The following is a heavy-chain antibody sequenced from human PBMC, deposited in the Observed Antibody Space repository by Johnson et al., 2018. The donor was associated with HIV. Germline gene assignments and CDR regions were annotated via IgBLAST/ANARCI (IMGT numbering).Heavy chain of an antibody. CDR2: ISGSGGSK. CDR3: AKVRYYDRDAFDI. V-gene: IGHV3-23*04. CDR1: GFTFNNAW. Sequence: VQLVESGGGFVKPGGSLRLSCAAYGFTFNNAWMSWVRQAPGKGLEWVSSISGSGGSKYYADSAKGRFTISRDNSKNTLYLQMNSLRAEDTAVHYCAKVRYYDRDAFDIWGPGTLVTVSP. J-gene: IGHJ3*02. D-gene: IGHD3-22*01.